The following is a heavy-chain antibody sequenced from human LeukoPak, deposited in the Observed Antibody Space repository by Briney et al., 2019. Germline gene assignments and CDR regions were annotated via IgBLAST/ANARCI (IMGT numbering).Heavy chain of an antibody. J-gene: IGHJ6*03. D-gene: IGHD4-17*01. CDR2: INPNSGGT. Sequence: GASVKVSCKASGFTFTGYYMHWVRQAPGQGLEWMGWINPNSGGTNYAQKFQGRVTMTRDTSISTAYMELSRLRSDDTAVYYCARATTTVTTFYYYYMDVWGKGTTVTISS. CDR1: GFTFTGYY. CDR3: ARATTTVTTFYYYYMDV. V-gene: IGHV1-2*02.